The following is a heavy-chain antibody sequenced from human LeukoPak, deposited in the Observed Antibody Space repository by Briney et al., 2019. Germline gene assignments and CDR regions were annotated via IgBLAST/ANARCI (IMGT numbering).Heavy chain of an antibody. CDR3: VRDPHALDY. CDR1: GFTFSSYS. J-gene: IGHJ4*02. CDR2: ITIRSSPI. V-gene: IGHV3-48*02. Sequence: PGGSLRLSCAASGFTFSSYSMNWVRQAPGKGLEWISYITIRSSPIYYADSVKGRFTISRDNAKNSLYLQMNSLRDEDTAVYYCVRDPHALDYWGRGTLVTVSS.